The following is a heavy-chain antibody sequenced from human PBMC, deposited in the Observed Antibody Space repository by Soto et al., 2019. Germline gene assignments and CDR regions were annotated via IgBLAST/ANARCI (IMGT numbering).Heavy chain of an antibody. J-gene: IGHJ6*02. CDR2: TRSNGEYT. V-gene: IGHV3-23*01. D-gene: IGHD6-6*01. CDR1: VFTFSNYA. CDR3: AKESMSVAVSASRVYGMDV. Sequence: GWSLRLSCAGSVFTFSNYAMTWVRQAPGRGLEWVSTTRSNGEYTYYADSVKGRFTVSRDNSQNALFLEMSSLRAEDTAVYYCAKESMSVAVSASRVYGMDVWGQGTTVTVSS.